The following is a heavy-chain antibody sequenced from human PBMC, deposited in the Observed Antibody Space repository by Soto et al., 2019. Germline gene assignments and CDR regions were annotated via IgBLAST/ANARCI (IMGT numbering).Heavy chain of an antibody. CDR3: ARALYYYDSSGSITPYYYGMDV. V-gene: IGHV4-31*03. J-gene: IGHJ6*02. D-gene: IGHD3-22*01. CDR2: IYYSGST. CDR1: GGSISSGGYY. Sequence: KASETLSLTCTVSGGSISSGGYYWSWIRQHPGKGLEWIGYIYYSGSTYYNPSLKSRVTISVDTSKNQFSLKLSSVTAADTAVYYCARALYYYDSSGSITPYYYGMDVWGQGTTVTVSS.